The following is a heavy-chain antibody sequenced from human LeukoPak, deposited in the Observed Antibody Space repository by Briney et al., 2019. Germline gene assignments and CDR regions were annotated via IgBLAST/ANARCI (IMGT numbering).Heavy chain of an antibody. Sequence: ASVKVSCKPSGYTFTGYYIHWVRQAPGQGLEWMGWMNPNSGGTNYAQKFQGRFTLTRDTSISTAYMDLSRLRSDDTAVYYCARSGDDYGDWRLDLWGQGTPVTVSS. V-gene: IGHV1-2*02. CDR1: GYTFTGYY. CDR3: ARSGDDYGDWRLDL. CDR2: MNPNSGGT. J-gene: IGHJ5*02. D-gene: IGHD4-17*01.